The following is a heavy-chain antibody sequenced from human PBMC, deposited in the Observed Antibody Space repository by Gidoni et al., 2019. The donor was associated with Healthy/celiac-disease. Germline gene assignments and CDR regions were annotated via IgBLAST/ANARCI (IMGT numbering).Heavy chain of an antibody. CDR1: GGSISSYY. CDR2: SYYSGST. J-gene: IGHJ4*02. V-gene: IGHV4-59*01. CDR3: ARETKNYYDSSGYYYYFDY. Sequence: QVQLQESGPGLVKPSETLSLTCTVSGGSISSYYWSWIRQPPGKGLEWIGYSYYSGSTNYNPSLKSRVTISVDTSKNQFSLKLSSVTAADTAVYYCARETKNYYDSSGYYYYFDYWGQGTLVTVSS. D-gene: IGHD3-22*01.